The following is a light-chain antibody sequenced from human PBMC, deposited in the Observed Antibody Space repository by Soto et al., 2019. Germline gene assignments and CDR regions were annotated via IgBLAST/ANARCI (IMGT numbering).Light chain of an antibody. CDR2: GNS. CDR1: RSNIGAGYD. J-gene: IGLJ1*01. V-gene: IGLV1-40*01. CDR3: QSYDNRLSSYV. Sequence: QSVLTQPPSVSGAPGQRVTISCTGSRSNIGAGYDVHWYQHLPGTAPKLLIYGNSNRPSGVPDRFSGSKSGTSASLAITGLQAEDEADYYCQSYDNRLSSYVFGTGTKVT.